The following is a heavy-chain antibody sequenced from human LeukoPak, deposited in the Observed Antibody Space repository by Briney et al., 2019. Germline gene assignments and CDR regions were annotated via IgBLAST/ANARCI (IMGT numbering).Heavy chain of an antibody. CDR1: GGSFSRHG. CDR2: IIPHFGSP. D-gene: IGHD2-2*03. Sequence: GASVNVSCKASGGSFSRHGISWVRQAPGQGLEWIGGIIPHFGSPNYAQNFQGRVTITMDESTSTAYMELSSLRCEDTAVYYCARAVVVATPYGYYYYYYMDVWGTGTTVTVSS. J-gene: IGHJ6*03. CDR3: ARAVVVATPYGYYYYYYMDV. V-gene: IGHV1-69*05.